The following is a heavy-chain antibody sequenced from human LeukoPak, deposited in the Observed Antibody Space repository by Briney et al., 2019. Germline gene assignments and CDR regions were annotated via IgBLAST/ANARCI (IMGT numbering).Heavy chain of an antibody. V-gene: IGHV3-7*01. Sequence: PGGSLRLSCAASGFTFSSYWMSWVRRAPGKGLEWVANIKEDGSEKHYVDSVKGRFTISRDNAKNSLYLQMNSLRAEDTAVYYCARWVATWDYWGQGTLVTVSS. CDR2: IKEDGSEK. J-gene: IGHJ4*02. CDR3: ARWVATWDY. CDR1: GFTFSSYW.